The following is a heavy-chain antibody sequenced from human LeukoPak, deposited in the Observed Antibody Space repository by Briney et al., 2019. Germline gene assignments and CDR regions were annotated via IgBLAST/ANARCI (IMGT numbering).Heavy chain of an antibody. CDR1: GGTFSSCA. Sequence: SVKVSCKASGGTFSSCAISWVRQAPGQGLEWMGGIIPIFGTANYAQKFQGRVTITTDESTSTAYMELSSLRSEDTAVYYCARQIPGSGQGFDPWGQGTLVAVSS. V-gene: IGHV1-69*05. CDR3: ARQIPGSGQGFDP. CDR2: IIPIFGTA. J-gene: IGHJ5*02. D-gene: IGHD3-10*01.